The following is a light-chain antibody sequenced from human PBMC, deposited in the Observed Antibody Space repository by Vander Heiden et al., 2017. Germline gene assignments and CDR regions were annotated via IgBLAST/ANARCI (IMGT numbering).Light chain of an antibody. Sequence: SSVLPQPPSVSVAPRQTARITCGGNNIGRKRVNWHQQKPGQAPVLVVYDDSDRPSGIPERFSGSNSGNTATLTISRVEAGDEADYYCQVWDSDNDHVVFGGGTKLTVL. V-gene: IGLV3-21*02. CDR3: QVWDSDNDHVV. CDR2: DDS. CDR1: NIGRKR. J-gene: IGLJ2*01.